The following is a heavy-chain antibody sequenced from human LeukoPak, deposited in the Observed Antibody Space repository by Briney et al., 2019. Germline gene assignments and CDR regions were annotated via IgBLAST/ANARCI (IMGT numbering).Heavy chain of an antibody. CDR1: GGTFSSYA. CDR2: ISAYNGNT. CDR3: ARIFLSVVAPKRWFDP. D-gene: IGHD4-23*01. J-gene: IGHJ5*02. Sequence: ASVKVSCKASGGTFSSYAISWVRQAPGQGLEWMGWISAYNGNTNYAQELQGRVTMTTDTSTSTAYMELRSLRSDDTAVYYCARIFLSVVAPKRWFDPWGQGTLVTVSS. V-gene: IGHV1-18*01.